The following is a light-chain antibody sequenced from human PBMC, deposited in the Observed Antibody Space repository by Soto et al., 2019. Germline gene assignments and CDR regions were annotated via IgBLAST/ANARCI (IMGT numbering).Light chain of an antibody. CDR3: QQYNNWWT. Sequence: EIVMTQSPATLSVSPGERATVSCRASQSVNSNLAWYQQKPGQVPRLLIYGASTRATGIPVRFSGSGSGTEFTLTISSLQSEDFAVSYCQQYNNWWTFGQGTKVEIK. V-gene: IGKV3-15*01. CDR1: QSVNSN. CDR2: GAS. J-gene: IGKJ1*01.